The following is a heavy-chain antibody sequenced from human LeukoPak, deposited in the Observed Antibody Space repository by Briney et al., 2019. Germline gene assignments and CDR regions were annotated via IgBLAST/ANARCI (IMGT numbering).Heavy chain of an antibody. CDR2: MYSGGTT. CDR3: ARDIGTVSTAWDS. Sequence: PGGSLRLSCAASGFTVSSNYMSWIRQAPGKGLEWVSIMYSGGTTYYAESVKGRFTISRDNSKNTVYLQMNSLRAEDTAVYYCARDIGTVSTAWDSWGQGTLVTVSS. V-gene: IGHV3-53*01. CDR1: GFTVSSNY. D-gene: IGHD4-11*01. J-gene: IGHJ4*02.